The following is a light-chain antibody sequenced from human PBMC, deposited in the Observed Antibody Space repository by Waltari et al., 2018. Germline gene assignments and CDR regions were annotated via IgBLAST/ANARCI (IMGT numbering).Light chain of an antibody. CDR2: SNH. CDR1: SSNIGSNT. CDR3: AAWDDSLNGRV. V-gene: IGLV1-44*01. Sequence: QSVLTQPPSASGTPGQRVTISCSGSSSNIGSNTVNWYQQLPGTAPKLLIYSNHRRPSGVPDRCAGSKSGTSASLAISGLQSEDEADYYCAAWDDSLNGRVFGGGTKLTVL. J-gene: IGLJ3*02.